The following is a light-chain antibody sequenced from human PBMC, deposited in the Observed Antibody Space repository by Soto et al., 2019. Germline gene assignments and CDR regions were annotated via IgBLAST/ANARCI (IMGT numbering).Light chain of an antibody. CDR1: QGISSA. J-gene: IGKJ5*01. V-gene: IGKV1-13*02. Sequence: AIQLTQSPSSLSASVGDRVTITCRASQGISSALAWYQQKPGKAPKLLIYDASSLESGVPSRFSGSGSGTDFTLIRRSLQPEDFATYNCQQFNSYPLTFGQGTRLEIK. CDR2: DAS. CDR3: QQFNSYPLT.